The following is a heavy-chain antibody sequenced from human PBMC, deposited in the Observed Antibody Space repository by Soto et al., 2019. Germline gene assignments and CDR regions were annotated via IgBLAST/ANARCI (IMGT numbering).Heavy chain of an antibody. CDR2: ISGSGGRT. V-gene: IGHV3-23*01. CDR1: GFIFSNYA. D-gene: IGHD3-3*01. J-gene: IGHJ4*02. CDR3: AKENDFSI. Sequence: GGSLRLSCAASGFIFSNYAMNWVRQAPGKGLQWVSGISGSGGRTHFADSVKGRFTISRDNSKNTLYLQMNSLRAEDTALYYCAKENDFSIWGQGTLVTVSS.